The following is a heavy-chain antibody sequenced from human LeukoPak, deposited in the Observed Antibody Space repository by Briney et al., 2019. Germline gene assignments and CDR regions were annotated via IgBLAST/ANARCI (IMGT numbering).Heavy chain of an antibody. CDR1: GFTFSNYW. J-gene: IGHJ4*02. D-gene: IGHD2-15*01. CDR2: IKQDGSDK. CDR3: ARGQWVAY. Sequence: PGGSLRLSCAAAGFTFSNYWMSWVRQTPGKGLEWVANIKQDGSDKYYVDSVKGRFTISRDNAKNSLYLQMNNLRAEDTAVYYCARGQWVAYWGQGTLVTVSS. V-gene: IGHV3-7*01.